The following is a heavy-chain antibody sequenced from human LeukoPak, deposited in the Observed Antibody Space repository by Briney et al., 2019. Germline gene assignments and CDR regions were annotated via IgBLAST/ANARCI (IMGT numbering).Heavy chain of an antibody. CDR1: GFTFSSYA. Sequence: GGSLRLSCAASGFTFSSYAMHWVRQAPGKGLEYVSAISSNGGSTYYANSVKGRFTISRDNSKNTLYLQMGSLRAEDMAVYYCARDLEVDTAFNYYYYGMDVWGQGTTVTVSS. V-gene: IGHV3-64*01. CDR3: ARDLEVDTAFNYYYYGMDV. CDR2: ISSNGGST. J-gene: IGHJ6*02. D-gene: IGHD5-18*01.